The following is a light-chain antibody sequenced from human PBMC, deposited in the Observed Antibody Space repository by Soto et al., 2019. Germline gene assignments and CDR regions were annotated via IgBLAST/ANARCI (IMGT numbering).Light chain of an antibody. J-gene: IGLJ3*02. CDR1: SSNIGAGYV. V-gene: IGLV1-40*01. CDR2: DND. Sequence: QSVLTQPPSMSGAPGQRVTISCTGNSSNIGAGYVVQWYQQLPGTAPKVLIYDNDNRPSGVPDRFSGSKSGTSASLAITGLQPEDEADYYCHSYDSSLSGCVFGGGTKVTVL. CDR3: HSYDSSLSGCV.